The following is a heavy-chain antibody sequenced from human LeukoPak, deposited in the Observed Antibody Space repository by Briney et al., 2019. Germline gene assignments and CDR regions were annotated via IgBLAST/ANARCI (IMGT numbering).Heavy chain of an antibody. D-gene: IGHD3-10*01. CDR3: AKDPVALQWIGELFAGGYYFDY. CDR1: GFTFSSYA. Sequence: GGSLRLSCAACGFTFSSYAMRWVRQAPGKGLEWVSAISGSGGSTYYADSVKGRFTISRDNSKNTLYLQMNSLRAEDTAVYYWAKDPVALQWIGELFAGGYYFDYWGQGTLVTVSS. CDR2: ISGSGGST. J-gene: IGHJ4*02. V-gene: IGHV3-23*01.